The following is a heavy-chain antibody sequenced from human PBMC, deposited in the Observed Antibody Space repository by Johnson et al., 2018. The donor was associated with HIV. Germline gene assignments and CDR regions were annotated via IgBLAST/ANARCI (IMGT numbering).Heavy chain of an antibody. Sequence: VQLVESGGGSEQPGRSLRLSCAASGFTLNDYAIHWVRQAPGKGLEWVSSISWNSGSIGYADSVKGRFTISRDNAKNSLYLQMNSLRAEDTALYYCFLGQTQRGDAFDIWGQGTMVTVSS. D-gene: IGHD6-25*01. CDR3: FLGQTQRGDAFDI. CDR2: ISWNSGSI. V-gene: IGHV3-9*01. CDR1: GFTLNDYA. J-gene: IGHJ3*02.